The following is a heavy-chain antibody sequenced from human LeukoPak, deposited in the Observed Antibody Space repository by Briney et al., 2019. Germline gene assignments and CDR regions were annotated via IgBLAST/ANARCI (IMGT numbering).Heavy chain of an antibody. CDR3: ASTMVRGVIILFVY. D-gene: IGHD3-10*01. Sequence: ASVKVSCKASGYTFTSYGISWVRQAPGQGLEWMGWISAYNGNTNYAQKLQGRVTMTTDTSTSTAYMELRSLRSDDTAVYYCASTMVRGVIILFVYWGQGTLVTVSS. CDR1: GYTFTSYG. V-gene: IGHV1-18*01. J-gene: IGHJ4*02. CDR2: ISAYNGNT.